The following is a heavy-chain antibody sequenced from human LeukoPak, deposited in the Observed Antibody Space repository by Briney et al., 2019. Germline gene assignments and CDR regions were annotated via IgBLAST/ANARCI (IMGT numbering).Heavy chain of an antibody. D-gene: IGHD6-19*01. V-gene: IGHV3-23*03. Sequence: GGSLRLSCAASGFTFKDYARSCVRQAPGKGLEWVSGINHLGHTFYGDSVKGRFTISRDNSKNTMFLQMNSLRGDDTAEYFCVRDHGSPDLGAWYVFDYWGRGTLVAVSS. CDR2: INHLGHT. CDR3: VRDHGSPDLGAWYVFDY. J-gene: IGHJ4*02. CDR1: GFTFKDYA.